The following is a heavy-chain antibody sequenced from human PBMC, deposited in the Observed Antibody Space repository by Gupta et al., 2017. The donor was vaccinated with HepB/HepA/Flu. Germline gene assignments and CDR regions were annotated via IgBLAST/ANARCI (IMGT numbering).Heavy chain of an antibody. J-gene: IGHJ6*02. V-gene: IGHV3-23*01. Sequence: EVQLLESGGGLVQPGGSLRLSCAASGFSFSTNGMSWVRQAPGKGPEWLSFINDHGDSTHYAESVKGRFTISRDNPTNTLFLQMNSLRAEDTAIYYCAKEFFYGVDVWGQGTTVTVSS. CDR3: AKEFFYGVDV. CDR2: INDHGDST. D-gene: IGHD3-3*01. CDR1: GFSFSTNG.